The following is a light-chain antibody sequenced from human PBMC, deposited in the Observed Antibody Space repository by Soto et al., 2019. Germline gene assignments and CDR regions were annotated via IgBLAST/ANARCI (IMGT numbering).Light chain of an antibody. CDR1: QDISKN. V-gene: IGKV1-33*01. J-gene: IGKJ5*01. Sequence: IQMTQSPSSLSASVGDRVTITCQASQDISKNLNWYQQKPGKAPKLLIYDASSLQTGVPSRFSGSGSATHFTVTISSLQPEDVATDYCQQYDNLLPITFGQGTRLEIK. CDR3: QQYDNLLPIT. CDR2: DAS.